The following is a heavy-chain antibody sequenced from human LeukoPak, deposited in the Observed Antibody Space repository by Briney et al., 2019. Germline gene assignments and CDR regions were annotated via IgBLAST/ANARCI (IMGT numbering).Heavy chain of an antibody. Sequence: ASVKVSCKASGYTFNSYGINWVRQAPGQGPEWMGWISAYNGNTKYAQKLQGRVTLTTDTSTSTAYMELRSLRSDDTAMYYCAREYSSSWQDFDYWGQGTLVTVSS. D-gene: IGHD6-13*01. J-gene: IGHJ4*02. CDR1: GYTFNSYG. CDR2: ISAYNGNT. V-gene: IGHV1-18*01. CDR3: AREYSSSWQDFDY.